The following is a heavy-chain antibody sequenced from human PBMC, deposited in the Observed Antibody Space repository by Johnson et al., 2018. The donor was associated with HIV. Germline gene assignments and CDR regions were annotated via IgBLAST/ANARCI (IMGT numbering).Heavy chain of an antibody. CDR1: GFTFDDYG. CDR3: AKGGGLLSAFDI. Sequence: MQLVESGGGVVRPGGSLRLSCAASGFTFDDYGMSWVRQAPGKGLEWVSGINWNGSSTGYADSVKGRFTISRDSAKNSLYLQMNSLRAEDTAVYYCAKGGGLLSAFDIWGQGTMVTVSS. CDR2: INWNGSST. V-gene: IGHV3-20*04. J-gene: IGHJ3*02. D-gene: IGHD2-2*01.